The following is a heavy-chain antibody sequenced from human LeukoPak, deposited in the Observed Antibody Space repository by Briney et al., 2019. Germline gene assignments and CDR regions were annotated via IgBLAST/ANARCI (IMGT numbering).Heavy chain of an antibody. CDR1: GFSFSSYS. Sequence: GGSLRLSCAASGFSFSSYSMNWVRQAPGKGLEWVATMTRSSTIYYADSVKGRFTISRDNAKNSVYLQMNSLRDEDKAVYSCARAQTMFWEFDGFDIWGRGTKVTVSS. J-gene: IGHJ3*02. CDR3: ARAQTMFWEFDGFDI. V-gene: IGHV3-69-1*01. CDR2: MTRSSTI. D-gene: IGHD3-10*02.